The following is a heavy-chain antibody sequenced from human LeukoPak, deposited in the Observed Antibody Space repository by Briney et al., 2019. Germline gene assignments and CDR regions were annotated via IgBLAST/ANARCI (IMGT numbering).Heavy chain of an antibody. D-gene: IGHD3-16*01. V-gene: IGHV4-39*07. J-gene: IGHJ5*02. CDR2: IYHSGST. CDR3: AREGGPYNWFDP. CDR1: GGSISSSSYY. Sequence: ASETLSLTCTVSGGSISSSSYYWGWIRQPPGKGLEWIGSIYHSGSTNYNPSLKSRVTISVDKSKNQFSLKLSSVTAADTAVYYCAREGGPYNWFDPWGQGTLVTVSS.